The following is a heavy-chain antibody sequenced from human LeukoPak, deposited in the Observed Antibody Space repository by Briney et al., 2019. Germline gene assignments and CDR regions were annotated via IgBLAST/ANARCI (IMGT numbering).Heavy chain of an antibody. J-gene: IGHJ6*02. CDR2: ISYGGSNK. Sequence: PGGSLRLSCATSGFTFSSYAMHWVRQAPGKGLEWVAVISYGGSNKYYADSVKGRFTISRDNSKNTLYLQMNSLRAEDTAVYYCVRASSSGYYYYGMDVWGQGTTVTVSS. V-gene: IGHV3-30-3*01. CDR3: VRASSSGYYYYGMDV. CDR1: GFTFSSYA. D-gene: IGHD6-6*01.